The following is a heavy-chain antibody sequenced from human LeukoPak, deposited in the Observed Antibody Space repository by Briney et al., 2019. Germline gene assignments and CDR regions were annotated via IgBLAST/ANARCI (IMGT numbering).Heavy chain of an antibody. CDR2: IYHSGST. Sequence: PSETLSLTCTVSGYSISSGYYWGWIRQPPGKGLEWIGSIYHSGSTYYNPSLKSRVTISVDTSKNQFSLKLSSVTAADTAVYYCARDPPYGGKAGDFDYWGQGTLVTVSS. CDR1: GYSISSGYY. D-gene: IGHD4-23*01. CDR3: ARDPPYGGKAGDFDY. V-gene: IGHV4-38-2*02. J-gene: IGHJ4*02.